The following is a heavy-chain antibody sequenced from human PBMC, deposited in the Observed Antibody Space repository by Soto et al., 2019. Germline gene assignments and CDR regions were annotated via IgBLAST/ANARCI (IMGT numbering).Heavy chain of an antibody. Sequence: GGSLRLSCAASGFTFSSYGMHWVRQAPGKGLEWVAVIWYDGSNKYYADSVKGRFTISRDNSKNTLYLQMNSLRAEDTAVYYCARDLLQGYYYYYGMDVWGQGTTVTVS. CDR2: IWYDGSNK. D-gene: IGHD2-15*01. V-gene: IGHV3-33*01. CDR3: ARDLLQGYYYYYGMDV. CDR1: GFTFSSYG. J-gene: IGHJ6*02.